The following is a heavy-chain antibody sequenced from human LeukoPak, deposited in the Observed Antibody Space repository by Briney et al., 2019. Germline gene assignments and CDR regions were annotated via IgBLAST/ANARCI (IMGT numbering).Heavy chain of an antibody. V-gene: IGHV4-4*02. CDR3: ARRSRIDGLVDY. CDR1: GGSISSSNW. J-gene: IGHJ4*02. D-gene: IGHD3-16*01. Sequence: PSGTLSLTCAVSGGSISSSNWWSWVRQPPGKGLEWIGEIYHSGSTNYNPSLKSGVTVSVDKPKNQCFLKLSSVTAAKTVVYYGARRSRIDGLVDYWGQGTLVTVSS. CDR2: IYHSGST.